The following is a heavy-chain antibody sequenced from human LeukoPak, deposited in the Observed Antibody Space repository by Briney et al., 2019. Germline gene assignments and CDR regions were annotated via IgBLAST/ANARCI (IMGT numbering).Heavy chain of an antibody. CDR1: GGSFSGYY. D-gene: IGHD2-8*01. V-gene: IGHV4-34*01. J-gene: IGHJ4*02. CDR2: IYYSGST. Sequence: SETLSLTCAVYGGSFSGYYWGWIRQPPGKGLEWIGSIYYSGSTYYNPSLKSRVTISVDTSKNQFSLKLSSVTAADTAVYYCARTATTPDIVLMVYAIKNFDYWGQGTLVTVSS. CDR3: ARTATTPDIVLMVYAIKNFDY.